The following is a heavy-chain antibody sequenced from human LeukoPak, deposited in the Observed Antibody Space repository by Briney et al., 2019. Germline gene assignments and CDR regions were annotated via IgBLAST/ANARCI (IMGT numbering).Heavy chain of an antibody. Sequence: PGGSLRLSCAASGFTFRSYDMNWVRQAPGKGLEWVSFISSTSSYIYYADSVKGRFTISRDNARNSLFLQMNSLRAEHTALYYCARAYSGSSSTFDFWGQGTLVTVSS. J-gene: IGHJ4*02. D-gene: IGHD1-26*01. CDR2: ISSTSSYI. CDR1: GFTFRSYD. V-gene: IGHV3-21*01. CDR3: ARAYSGSSSTFDF.